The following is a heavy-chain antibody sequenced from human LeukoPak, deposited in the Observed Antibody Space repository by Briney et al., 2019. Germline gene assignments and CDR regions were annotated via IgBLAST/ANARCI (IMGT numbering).Heavy chain of an antibody. CDR1: GFIVSGNY. CDR3: TTEDYYDSSGYYLGYFDY. Sequence: GGSLRLSCAASGFIVSGNYLSWVRQAPGKGLEWVGRIKSKTDGGTTDYAAPVKGRFTISRDDSKNTLYLQMNSLKTEDTAVYYCTTEDYYDSSGYYLGYFDYWGQGTLVTVSS. J-gene: IGHJ4*02. D-gene: IGHD3-22*01. CDR2: IKSKTDGGTT. V-gene: IGHV3-15*01.